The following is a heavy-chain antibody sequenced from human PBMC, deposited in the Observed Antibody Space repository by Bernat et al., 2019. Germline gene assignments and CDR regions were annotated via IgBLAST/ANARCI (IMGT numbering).Heavy chain of an antibody. Sequence: QVQLQQWGAGLLKPSETLSLTCAVYGGSFSGYSWTWIRQPPGKGLEWIGEISHSGRTNYNPSLKCRVTISIDTSKNQFSLSLSSVTAADTALYYCARGNMAASIFYWGQGTLVTVSS. J-gene: IGHJ4*02. CDR3: ARGNMAASIFY. V-gene: IGHV4-34*01. CDR2: ISHSGRT. D-gene: IGHD6-13*01. CDR1: GGSFSGYS.